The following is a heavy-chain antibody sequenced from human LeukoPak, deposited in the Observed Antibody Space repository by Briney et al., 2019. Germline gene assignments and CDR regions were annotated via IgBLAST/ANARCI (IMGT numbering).Heavy chain of an antibody. CDR1: GSTFSSYA. CDR2: ISGSGGST. J-gene: IGHJ4*02. V-gene: IGHV3-23*01. CDR3: AKDPGGYSYGPQLDY. Sequence: GGSLRLSCAASGSTFSSYAMSWVRQAPGKGLEWVSAISGSGGSTYYADSVKGRFTISRDNSKNTLYLQMNSLRAEDTAVYYCAKDPGGYSYGPQLDYWGQGTLVTVSS. D-gene: IGHD5-18*01.